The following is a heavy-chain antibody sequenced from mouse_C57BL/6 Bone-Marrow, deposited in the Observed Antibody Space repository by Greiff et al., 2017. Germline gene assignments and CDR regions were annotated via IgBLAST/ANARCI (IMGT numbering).Heavy chain of an antibody. D-gene: IGHD1-1*02. CDR2: INPNNGGT. CDR1: GYTFTDYN. Sequence: DVQLQESGPELVKPGASVKMSCKASGYTFTDYNMHWVKQSHGKSLEWIGYINPNNGGTSYNQKFKGKATLTVNKSSSTAYMELRSLTSEDSAVYYCARRLWHDRGNFDYWGHGTTLTVSS. CDR3: ARRLWHDRGNFDY. J-gene: IGHJ2*01. V-gene: IGHV1-22*01.